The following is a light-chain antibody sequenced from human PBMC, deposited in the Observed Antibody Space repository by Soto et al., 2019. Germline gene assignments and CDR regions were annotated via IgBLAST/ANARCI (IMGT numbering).Light chain of an antibody. J-gene: IGKJ5*01. CDR3: QHLNSYPIS. V-gene: IGKV1-9*01. CDR2: AAS. CDR1: QGIRSF. Sequence: IQLTQSPSSLSASVVDRVTITCRASQGIRSFLAWYQQKPGKAPKLLIYAASTLQTGVPSRFSGSGSGTGFTLTISSLQPADFATYYCQHLNSYPISFGQRTRLEIK.